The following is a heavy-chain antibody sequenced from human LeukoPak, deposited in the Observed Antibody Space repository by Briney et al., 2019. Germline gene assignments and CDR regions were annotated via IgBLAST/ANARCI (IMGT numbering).Heavy chain of an antibody. J-gene: IGHJ4*02. Sequence: SETLSLTCAVSGYSISSGYYWGWIRQPPGKGLEWIGSIYHSGSTYHNPSLKSRVTIPVDTSKNQFSLKLSSVTAADTAVYYCARNAAIGGKAFYFDYWGQGTLVTVSS. CDR2: IYHSGST. CDR3: ARNAAIGGKAFYFDY. D-gene: IGHD4-23*01. CDR1: GYSISSGYY. V-gene: IGHV4-38-2*01.